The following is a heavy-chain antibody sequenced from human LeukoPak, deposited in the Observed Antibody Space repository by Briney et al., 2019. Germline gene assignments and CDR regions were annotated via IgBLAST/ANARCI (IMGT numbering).Heavy chain of an antibody. J-gene: IGHJ4*02. CDR2: IYYTGST. CDR1: GGSISNYY. Sequence: SETLSLTCTVSGGSISNYYWNWIRQPPGKGLEWIGYIYYTGSTNYNPSLKSRVTMSVDTSKNQFSLNLQSVTPEDTAAYHCARGRDSYGFRNYFDYWGQGTLVTVSS. D-gene: IGHD5-18*01. V-gene: IGHV4-59*01. CDR3: ARGRDSYGFRNYFDY.